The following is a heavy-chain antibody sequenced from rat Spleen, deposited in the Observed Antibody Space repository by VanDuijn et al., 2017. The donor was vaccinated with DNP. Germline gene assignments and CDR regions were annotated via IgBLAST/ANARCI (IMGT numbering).Heavy chain of an antibody. Sequence: EVQLVESGGGLVQPGRSLKLSCTASGFIFSDSFVAWARQAPRKGLEWVASLNYDGSSTYYGDSVKGRFSISRDNTKSTLFLQMNSLRSEDTATYYCTTLNSGTYDSWGQGVMVTVSS. V-gene: IGHV5-22*01. CDR2: LNYDGSST. D-gene: IGHD1-3*01. CDR3: TTLNSGTYDS. J-gene: IGHJ2*01. CDR1: GFIFSDSF.